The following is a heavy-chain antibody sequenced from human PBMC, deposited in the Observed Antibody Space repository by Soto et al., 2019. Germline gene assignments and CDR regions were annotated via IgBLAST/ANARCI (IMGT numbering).Heavy chain of an antibody. V-gene: IGHV1-2*02. CDR3: AREAYYDYVWGSYRFHGMDV. CDR1: GYTFTGYY. D-gene: IGHD3-16*02. J-gene: IGHJ6*02. Sequence: QVQLVQSGAEVKKPGASVKVSCKASGYTFTGYYMHWVRQAPGQGLEWMGWINPNSGGTNYAQKFQGGVTMTRDTSISTAYMELSRLRSDDTAVYYCAREAYYDYVWGSYRFHGMDVWGQGTTVTVSS. CDR2: INPNSGGT.